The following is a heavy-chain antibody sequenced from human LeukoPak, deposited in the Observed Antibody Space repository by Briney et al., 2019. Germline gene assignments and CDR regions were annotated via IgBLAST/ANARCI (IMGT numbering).Heavy chain of an antibody. CDR3: AKGIYSSGWSYFDY. Sequence: GGSLRLSCAASGFTFSNSAMSWVRQAPGKGLEWVSTLSGSGISTYYADSVKGRFTISRDNSKNTLYLQMNSLRAEDTAVYYCAKGIYSSGWSYFDYWGHGTLVTVSS. CDR1: GFTFSNSA. CDR2: LSGSGIST. D-gene: IGHD6-19*01. J-gene: IGHJ4*01. V-gene: IGHV3-23*01.